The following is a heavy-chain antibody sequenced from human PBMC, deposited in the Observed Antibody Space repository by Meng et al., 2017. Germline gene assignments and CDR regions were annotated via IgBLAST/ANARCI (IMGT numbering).Heavy chain of an antibody. CDR3: ARGSYSFDS. J-gene: IGHJ4*02. CDR2: AYYRSKWYH. CDR1: GEIVSSNSAA. Sequence: QLQQSGPGLVKPSQTLSLSLAIFGEIVSSNSAAWNWIRQSPSRGLEWLGRAYYRSKWYHDYAESVKSRISIDPDTSKNQFSLQLRSVTPEDSAVYYCARGSYSFDSWGQRTLVTVSS. D-gene: IGHD1-26*01. V-gene: IGHV6-1*01.